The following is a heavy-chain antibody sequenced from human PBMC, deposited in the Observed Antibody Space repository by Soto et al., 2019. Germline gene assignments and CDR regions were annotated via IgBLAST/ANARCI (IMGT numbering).Heavy chain of an antibody. D-gene: IGHD1-26*01. V-gene: IGHV3-30-3*01. CDR2: ISYDGSNK. J-gene: IGHJ4*02. CDR1: GFTFSSYA. Sequence: GGSLRLSCAASGFTFSSYAMHWVRQAPGKGLEWVAVISYDGSNKYYADSVKGRFTISRDNSKNTLYLQMNSLRAEDTAVYYCARGQGGSYRAAIDYWGQGTLVTVSS. CDR3: ARGQGGSYRAAIDY.